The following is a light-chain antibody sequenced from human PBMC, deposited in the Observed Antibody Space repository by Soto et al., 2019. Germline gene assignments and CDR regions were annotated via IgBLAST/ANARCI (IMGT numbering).Light chain of an antibody. V-gene: IGLV2-14*01. CDR1: SSDIGGYNY. Sequence: QLVLTQPASVSGSPGQSITISCTGTSSDIGGYNYVSWYQQHPGKAPKLMIYEVSNRPSGVSNRFSGSKSGNTASLTISGLQAEDEADYYCSSYTTISTVIFGGGTKLTVL. CDR3: SSYTTISTVI. CDR2: EVS. J-gene: IGLJ2*01.